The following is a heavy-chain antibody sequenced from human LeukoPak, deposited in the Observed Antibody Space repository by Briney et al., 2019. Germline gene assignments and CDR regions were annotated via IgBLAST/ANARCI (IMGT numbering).Heavy chain of an antibody. J-gene: IGHJ5*02. V-gene: IGHV3-30*18. D-gene: IGHD2-15*01. CDR1: GFLFSSYG. Sequence: PGGSLRLSCAASGFLFSSYGMHWVRQAPGKGLEWVAVISYDGSNKYYADSVKGRFTISRDNSKNTLYLQMNSLRAEDTAVYYCAKDMSNRRYCSGGSCWNWFDPWGQGTLVTVSS. CDR3: AKDMSNRRYCSGGSCWNWFDP. CDR2: ISYDGSNK.